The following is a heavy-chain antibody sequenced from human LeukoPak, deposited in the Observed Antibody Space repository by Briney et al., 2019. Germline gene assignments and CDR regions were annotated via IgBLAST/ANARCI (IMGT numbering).Heavy chain of an antibody. D-gene: IGHD3-10*01. J-gene: IGHJ6*03. CDR3: ARDVGAITMVPDMDV. CDR1: GYTFTSYG. V-gene: IGHV1-18*01. CDR2: ISAYNGNT. Sequence: ASVKVSCKASGYTFTSYGISWVRQAPGQGLEWMGWISAYNGNTNYAQKLQGRVTMTTDTSTSTAYMELRSPRSDDTAVYYCARDVGAITMVPDMDVWGKGTTVTVSS.